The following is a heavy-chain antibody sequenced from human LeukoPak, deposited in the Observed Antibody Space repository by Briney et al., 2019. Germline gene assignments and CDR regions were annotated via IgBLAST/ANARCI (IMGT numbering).Heavy chain of an antibody. V-gene: IGHV7-4-1*02. CDR2: INTNTGNP. CDR3: ARGGLGGNPISPGSD. D-gene: IGHD4-23*01. Sequence: GASVKVSCKASGYTFTSYYMHWVRQAPGQGLEWMGWINTNTGNPTYAQGFTGRFVFSLDTSVSTAYLQISSLKTEDTAVYYCARGGLGGNPISPGSDWSQGTLVTVSS. J-gene: IGHJ4*02. CDR1: GYTFTSYY.